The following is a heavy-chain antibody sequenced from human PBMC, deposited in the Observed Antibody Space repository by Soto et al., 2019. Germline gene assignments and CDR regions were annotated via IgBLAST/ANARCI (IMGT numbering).Heavy chain of an antibody. CDR1: GGSISSGDYY. CDR3: ARTVPRPDNWFDP. CDR2: IYYSGST. V-gene: IGHV4-30-4*01. Sequence: PSETLSLTCTVSGGSISSGDYYWSWIRQPPGKGLEWIGYIYYSGSTYYNPSLKSRVTISVDTSKNQFSLKLSSVTAADTAVYYCARTVPRPDNWFDPWGQGTLVTVSS. J-gene: IGHJ5*02. D-gene: IGHD4-17*01.